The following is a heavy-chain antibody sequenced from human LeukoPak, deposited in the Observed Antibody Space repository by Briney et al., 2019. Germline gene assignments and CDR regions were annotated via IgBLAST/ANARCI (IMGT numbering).Heavy chain of an antibody. Sequence: KPSETLSLTCTVSGGSISSYYWSWIRQPPGKGLEWIGYIYYSGSTNYNPSLKSRVTISVDTSKNQFSLKLSSVTAADTAVYYCAREAQGTAMVLDYWGQGTLVTVSS. D-gene: IGHD5-18*01. CDR2: IYYSGST. CDR3: AREAQGTAMVLDY. V-gene: IGHV4-59*01. CDR1: GGSISSYY. J-gene: IGHJ4*02.